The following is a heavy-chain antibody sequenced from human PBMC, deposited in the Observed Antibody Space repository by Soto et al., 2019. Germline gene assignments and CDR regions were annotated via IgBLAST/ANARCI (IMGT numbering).Heavy chain of an antibody. CDR3: ASSIAAYYYGMDV. CDR1: GYTFTGYY. D-gene: IGHD6-6*01. Sequence: VASVKVSCKASGYTFTGYYMHWVRQAPGQGLEWMGWINPNSGGTNYAQKFQGWVTMTRDTSISTAYMELSRLRSDDTAVYYCASSIAAYYYGMDVWGQGTTVTSP. V-gene: IGHV1-2*04. CDR2: INPNSGGT. J-gene: IGHJ6*02.